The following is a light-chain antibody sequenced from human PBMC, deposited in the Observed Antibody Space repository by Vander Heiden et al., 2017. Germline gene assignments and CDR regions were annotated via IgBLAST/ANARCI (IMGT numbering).Light chain of an antibody. CDR1: SSDVIGNNY. J-gene: IGLJ1*01. CDR2: EVS. V-gene: IGLV2-14*01. CDR3: SSYASSSTRDV. Sequence: QSVMPQPASASASPRQSITITCTATSSDVIGNNYVSWYQQHPGKAPKLMIYEVSNRPSGVPDRFSGSKSGNTASLTICGLQAEDEADYYCSSYASSSTRDVFGAGTKVTVL.